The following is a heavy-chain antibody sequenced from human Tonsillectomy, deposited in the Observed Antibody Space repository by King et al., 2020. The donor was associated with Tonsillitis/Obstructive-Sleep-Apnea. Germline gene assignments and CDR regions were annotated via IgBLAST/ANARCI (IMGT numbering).Heavy chain of an antibody. D-gene: IGHD6-19*01. CDR2: ISWNSGSI. CDR1: GFSFDDYA. CDR3: AKDMYSSGWCGVDY. V-gene: IGHV3-9*01. Sequence: VQLVESGGGLVQPGRSLRLSCAASGFSFDDYAMHWVRQGPGKGLEWVSGISWNSGSIGYADSVKGRFTISRDNAKNSLYLQMNSLRAEDTALYYCAKDMYSSGWCGVDYWGQGTLVTVSS. J-gene: IGHJ4*02.